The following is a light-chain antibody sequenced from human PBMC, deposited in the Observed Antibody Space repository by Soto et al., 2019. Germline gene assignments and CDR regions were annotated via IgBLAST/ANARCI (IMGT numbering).Light chain of an antibody. CDR3: QSYDSSLSAVV. CDR2: GNS. CDR1: NSNIGAGYD. V-gene: IGLV1-40*01. J-gene: IGLJ2*01. Sequence: QAVVTQPPSVSGAPGQRVTISCTGSNSNIGAGYDVHWYQQLPGTAPKLLIYGNSNRPSGVPDRFSGSKSGTSASLAITGLQAEDEADYYCQSYDSSLSAVVFGGGTKVTVL.